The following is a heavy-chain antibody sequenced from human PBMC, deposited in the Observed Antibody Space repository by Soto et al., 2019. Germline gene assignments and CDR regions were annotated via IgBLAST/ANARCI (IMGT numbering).Heavy chain of an antibody. CDR2: ISYDGSNK. CDR1: GFTFSSYG. D-gene: IGHD6-19*01. Sequence: GGSLRLSCAASGFTFSSYGMHWVRQAPGKGLEWVAVISYDGSNKYYADSVKGRFTISRDNSKNTLYLQMNSLRAEDTAVYYCAKEGGSSGWYRGEYYYYGMDVWGQGTTVTVSS. J-gene: IGHJ6*02. V-gene: IGHV3-30*18. CDR3: AKEGGSSGWYRGEYYYYGMDV.